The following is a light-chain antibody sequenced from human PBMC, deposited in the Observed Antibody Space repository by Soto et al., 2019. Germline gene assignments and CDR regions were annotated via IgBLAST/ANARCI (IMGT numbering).Light chain of an antibody. V-gene: IGKV1-5*03. CDR2: KAS. CDR1: QSISSW. Sequence: DIRMTQSPSTLSASVGDRVTITWRASQSISSWLACYQQKPGEAPKLLIYKASSLESGVPSRFSGSGSGTEFTLTIRSLQPDDFATYYCQEYNSYPMYTCGQGTKVDIK. J-gene: IGKJ2*01. CDR3: QEYNSYPMYT.